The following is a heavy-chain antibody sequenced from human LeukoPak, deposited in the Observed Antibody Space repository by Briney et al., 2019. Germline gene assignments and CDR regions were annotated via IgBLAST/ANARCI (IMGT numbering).Heavy chain of an antibody. V-gene: IGHV4-61*01. CDR3: ARDHGVVVAATQDYYYYYGMDV. D-gene: IGHD2-15*01. CDR1: GGSVSSGSYY. Sequence: PSETLSLTCTVSGGSVSSGSYYWSWTRQPPGKGLEWIGYIYYSGSTNYNPSLKSRVTISVDTSKNQFSLKLSSVTAADTAVYYCARDHGVVVAATQDYYYYYGMDVWGQGTAVTVSS. CDR2: IYYSGST. J-gene: IGHJ6*02.